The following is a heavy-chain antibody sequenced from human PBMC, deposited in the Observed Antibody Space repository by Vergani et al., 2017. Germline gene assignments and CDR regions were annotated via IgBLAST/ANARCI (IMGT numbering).Heavy chain of an antibody. CDR3: ARRGVVVPAARDY. Sequence: QVQLQQWGAGLLKPSETLSLTCAVYGGSFSGYYWSWIRQPPGKGLEWIGEINHSGSTNYNPSLKSRVTISVDTSKNQFSLKLSSVTAADTAVYYCARRGVVVPAARDYWGQGTLVTVSS. CDR2: INHSGST. V-gene: IGHV4-34*01. J-gene: IGHJ4*02. D-gene: IGHD2-2*01. CDR1: GGSFSGYY.